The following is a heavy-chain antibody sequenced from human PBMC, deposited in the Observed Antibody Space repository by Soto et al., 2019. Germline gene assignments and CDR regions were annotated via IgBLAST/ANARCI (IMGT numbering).Heavy chain of an antibody. CDR2: INHSGST. D-gene: IGHD1-7*01. V-gene: IGHV4-34*01. Sequence: SETLSLTCAVYGGSFSGYYWTWIRQPPGTGLEWIGEINHSGSTNYNPSLKSRVTISVDTSKNQFSLKLTSVTAADTAVYYCARHSWELRKTFDYWGQGTLVTVSS. J-gene: IGHJ4*01. CDR3: ARHSWELRKTFDY. CDR1: GGSFSGYY.